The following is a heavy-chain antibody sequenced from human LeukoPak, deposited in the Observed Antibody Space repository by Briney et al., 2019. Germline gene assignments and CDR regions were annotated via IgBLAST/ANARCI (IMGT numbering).Heavy chain of an antibody. CDR2: IYYSGST. J-gene: IGHJ4*02. CDR3: ARELRFLEWSYFDY. Sequence: PSETLSLTRTVSGGSISSYYWSWIRQPPGKGLEWIGYIYYSGSTNYNPSLKSRVTISVDTSKNQFSLKLSSVTAADTAVYYCARELRFLEWSYFDYWGQGTLVSVSS. CDR1: GGSISSYY. D-gene: IGHD3-3*01. V-gene: IGHV4-59*01.